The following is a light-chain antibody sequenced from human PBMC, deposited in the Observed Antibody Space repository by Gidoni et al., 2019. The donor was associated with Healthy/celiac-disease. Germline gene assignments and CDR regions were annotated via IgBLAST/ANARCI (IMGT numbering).Light chain of an antibody. J-gene: IGKJ4*01. CDR1: QSVSSY. V-gene: IGKV3-11*01. CDR2: DAS. Sequence: EIVLTQSPATLSLSPGERATLSCRASQSVSSYLAGYQQKPGQAPRLLIYDASNRATGIPARFSGSGSGTDFTLTISSLEPEDFAVYYCQQRSNWPLTFGEGPRWRSN. CDR3: QQRSNWPLT.